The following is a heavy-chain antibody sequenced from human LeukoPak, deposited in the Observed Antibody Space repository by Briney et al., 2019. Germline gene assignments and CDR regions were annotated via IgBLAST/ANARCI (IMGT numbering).Heavy chain of an antibody. CDR1: GYSISSGFY. CDR3: ARQWNWYVPHFDY. D-gene: IGHD1-1*01. Sequence: PSETLSLTCAVSGYSISSGFYWGWIRQPPGKGLEWIGSIYHSGSTYYNPSLKSRVTISVDTSKNQFSLKLSSVTAADTAVYYCARQWNWYVPHFDYWGQGTLVTVSS. J-gene: IGHJ4*02. V-gene: IGHV4-38-2*01. CDR2: IYHSGST.